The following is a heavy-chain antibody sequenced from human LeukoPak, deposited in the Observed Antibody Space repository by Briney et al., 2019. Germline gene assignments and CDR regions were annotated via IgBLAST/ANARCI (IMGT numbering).Heavy chain of an antibody. Sequence: SETLSLTCTVSGGSIISSSYYWGWIRQPPGKGLEWIGSIYYSGSTYYNPSLKSRVTISVDTSKNQFSLKLSSVTAADTAVYYCASRGTYYYGSGSYHFDYWGQGTLVTVSS. D-gene: IGHD3-10*01. V-gene: IGHV4-39*01. CDR1: GGSIISSSYY. J-gene: IGHJ4*02. CDR3: ASRGTYYYGSGSYHFDY. CDR2: IYYSGST.